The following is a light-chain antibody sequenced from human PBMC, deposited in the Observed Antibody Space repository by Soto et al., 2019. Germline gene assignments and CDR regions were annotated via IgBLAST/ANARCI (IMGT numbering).Light chain of an antibody. Sequence: EIVLTQSPGTLSLSPGERATLSCRASQSVSSSYLAWYQQKPGQAPRLLIYGTSSRATAIPDRFSGSESGTDFTLTISRLEPEDFAVYYCQQYGSSSWTFGHGTKVEIK. CDR3: QQYGSSSWT. V-gene: IGKV3-20*01. J-gene: IGKJ1*01. CDR1: QSVSSSY. CDR2: GTS.